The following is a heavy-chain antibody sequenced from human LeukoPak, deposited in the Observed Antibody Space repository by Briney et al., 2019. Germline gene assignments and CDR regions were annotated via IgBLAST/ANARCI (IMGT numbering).Heavy chain of an antibody. J-gene: IGHJ4*02. CDR2: IYYSGST. V-gene: IGHV4-31*03. CDR1: GGSISSGGYY. D-gene: IGHD3-22*01. Sequence: PSETLSLTCTVSGGSISSGGYYWTWIRQHPGKGLEWIGYIYYSGSTYYNPSLKSRVTISVDTSKNQFSLKLSSVTAADTAVYYCAKEKIGSGYFVGYFDYWGQGTLVTVSS. CDR3: AKEKIGSGYFVGYFDY.